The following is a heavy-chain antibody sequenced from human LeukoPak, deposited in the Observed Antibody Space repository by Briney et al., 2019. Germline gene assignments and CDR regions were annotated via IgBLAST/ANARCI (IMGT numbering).Heavy chain of an antibody. CDR2: IYTSGST. V-gene: IGHV4-4*07. CDR1: GGSFSGYY. Sequence: SETLSLTCAVYGGSFSGYYWSWIRQPAGKGLEWIGRIYTSGSTNYNPSLKSRVTISVDTSKNQFSLKLSSVTAADTAVYYCAREGEATMDYWGQGTLVTVSS. J-gene: IGHJ4*02. D-gene: IGHD5-12*01. CDR3: AREGEATMDY.